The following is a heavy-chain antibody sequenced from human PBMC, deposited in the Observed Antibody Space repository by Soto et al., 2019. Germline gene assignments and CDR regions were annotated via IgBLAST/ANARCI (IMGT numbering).Heavy chain of an antibody. J-gene: IGHJ4*02. V-gene: IGHV4-34*01. CDR3: ARRVTMQYYFDY. D-gene: IGHD2-2*01. Sequence: QVQLQQWGAGLLKPSETLSRTCAVYGGSLSGYYWSWIRQPPGKGLEWIGEINDSGSTNYNPSFKSRVTISADTSKNQFSLKLTSVTAADTAVYYCARRVTMQYYFDYWGQGTLVPVFS. CDR2: INDSGST. CDR1: GGSLSGYY.